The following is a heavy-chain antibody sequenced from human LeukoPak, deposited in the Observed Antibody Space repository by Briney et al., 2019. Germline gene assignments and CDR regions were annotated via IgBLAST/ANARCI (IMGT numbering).Heavy chain of an antibody. CDR2: INPNSGDT. Sequence: ASVKVSCKASRYTFTGYYMHWVRQAPGQGLEWMGWINPNSGDTNSAQKFQGRVTMTRDTSISTAYMELSRLRSDDTAVYYCARVPGGNYYQFDYWGQGTLVTVSS. CDR3: ARVPGGNYYQFDY. CDR1: RYTFTGYY. V-gene: IGHV1-2*02. J-gene: IGHJ4*02. D-gene: IGHD1-26*01.